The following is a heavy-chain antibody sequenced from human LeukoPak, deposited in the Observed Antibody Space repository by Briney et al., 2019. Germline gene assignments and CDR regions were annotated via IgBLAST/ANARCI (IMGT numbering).Heavy chain of an antibody. CDR1: GYTFISYG. CDR2: ISPYNGNT. V-gene: IGHV1-18*01. Sequence: ASVKVSCKASGYTFISYGISWVRQAPGQGLEWMGWISPYNGNTSDAQKLQGRVTMTTDTSTSTAYMELRSLRSDDTAVYYCATLRGRGAFDIWGQGTMVTVSS. J-gene: IGHJ3*02. CDR3: ATLRGRGAFDI. D-gene: IGHD3-16*01.